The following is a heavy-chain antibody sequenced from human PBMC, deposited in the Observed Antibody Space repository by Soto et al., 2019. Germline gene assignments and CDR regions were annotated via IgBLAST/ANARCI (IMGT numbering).Heavy chain of an antibody. CDR1: GYTFTGYY. CDR3: ARGYYYDSSDYYGFDY. D-gene: IGHD3-22*01. V-gene: IGHV1-2*02. Sequence: ASVKVSCKASGYTFTGYYMHWVRQAPGQGLEWMGWINPNSGGTNYAQKFQGRVTMTRDTSISTAYMELSRLRSDDTAVYYCARGYYYDSSDYYGFDYWGQGTLVTVSS. CDR2: INPNSGGT. J-gene: IGHJ4*02.